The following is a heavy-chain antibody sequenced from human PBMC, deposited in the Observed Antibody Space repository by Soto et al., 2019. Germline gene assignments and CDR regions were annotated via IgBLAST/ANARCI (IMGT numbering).Heavy chain of an antibody. CDR2: IYYSGST. J-gene: IGHJ5*02. CDR3: ATQEVGGSYVYTFDP. D-gene: IGHD1-26*01. CDR1: GGSLSSSSYY. Sequence: QLQLQESGPGLVKPSETLSLTCTVSGGSLSSSSYYWGWIRQPPGKGLEWIGSIYYSGSTYYNPSLKSRVTISVDTSKNHFPLKLSSVTAADTAVYYCATQEVGGSYVYTFDPWGQGTLVTVSS. V-gene: IGHV4-39*02.